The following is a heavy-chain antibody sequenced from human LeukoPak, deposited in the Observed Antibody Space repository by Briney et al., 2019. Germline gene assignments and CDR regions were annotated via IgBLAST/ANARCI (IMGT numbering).Heavy chain of an antibody. CDR2: ISSSGSTI. CDR1: GFTFSSYE. Sequence: GGSLRLSCAASGFTFSSYEMNWVRQAPGKGLEWVSYISSSGSTIYYADSVKGRFTISRDNAKNTLYLQMNSLRAEDTAVYYCARAGYSGYVGSYYFDYWGQGTLVTVSS. CDR3: ARAGYSGYVGSYYFDY. J-gene: IGHJ4*02. D-gene: IGHD5-12*01. V-gene: IGHV3-48*03.